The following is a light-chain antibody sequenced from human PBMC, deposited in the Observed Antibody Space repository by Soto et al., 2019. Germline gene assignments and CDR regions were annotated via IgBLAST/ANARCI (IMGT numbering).Light chain of an antibody. Sequence: EIVLTQSPGTLSLSPGERATLSCRASQSVSSSYLAWYQQTPGQAPRLINYGASSRATGISDRFSGSGSGTDFTLTISSLEPEDFSLYYCQQYGRSHSFGRGTKVEIK. CDR3: QQYGRSHS. V-gene: IGKV3-20*01. CDR1: QSVSSSY. J-gene: IGKJ4*01. CDR2: GAS.